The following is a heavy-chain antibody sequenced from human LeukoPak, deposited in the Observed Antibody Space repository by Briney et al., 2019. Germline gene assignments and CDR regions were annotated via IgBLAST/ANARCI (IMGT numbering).Heavy chain of an antibody. CDR2: INHSGST. J-gene: IGHJ4*02. CDR1: GGSFSGYY. V-gene: IGHV4-34*01. CDR3: ARGAGALTLDYFDY. D-gene: IGHD4/OR15-4a*01. Sequence: SETLSLTCAVYGGSFSGYYWSWNRQPPGKGLEWIGEINHSGSTNYNPSLKSRVTISVDTSKNQFSLKLSSVTAADTAVYYCARGAGALTLDYFDYWGQGTLFTVSS.